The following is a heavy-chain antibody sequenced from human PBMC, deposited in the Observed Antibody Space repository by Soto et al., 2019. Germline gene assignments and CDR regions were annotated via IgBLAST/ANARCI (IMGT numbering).Heavy chain of an antibody. V-gene: IGHV3-23*01. CDR3: AKDPGGSMVRGVITDY. CDR2: ISGSGAST. CDR1: GFTFSSYA. Sequence: GSLRLSCAAYGFTFSSYAMSWVRQAPGKGLEWVSAISGSGASTYYADSVKGRFTISRDNSKNTLYLQMNSLRAEDTAVYYCAKDPGGSMVRGVITDYWGQGTLVTVSS. J-gene: IGHJ4*02. D-gene: IGHD3-10*01.